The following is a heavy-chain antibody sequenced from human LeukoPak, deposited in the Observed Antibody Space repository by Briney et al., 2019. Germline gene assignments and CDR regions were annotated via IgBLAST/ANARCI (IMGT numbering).Heavy chain of an antibody. CDR2: INHSGST. D-gene: IGHD7-27*01. Sequence: SETLSPTCAVYGGSFSGYYWSWIRQPPGKGLEWIGEINHSGSTNYNPSLKSRVTISVDTSKNQFSLKLSSVTAADTAVYYCASLTGDGDYWGQGTLVTVSS. J-gene: IGHJ4*02. CDR3: ASLTGDGDY. V-gene: IGHV4-34*01. CDR1: GGSFSGYY.